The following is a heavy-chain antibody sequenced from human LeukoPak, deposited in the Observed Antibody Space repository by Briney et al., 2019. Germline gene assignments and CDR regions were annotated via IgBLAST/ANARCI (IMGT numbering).Heavy chain of an antibody. CDR1: GFTFSSYW. J-gene: IGHJ4*02. Sequence: GGSLRLSCAASGFTFSSYWMSWVRQAPGKGMEWVANIKQDGSEKYYVDSVKGRFTISRDNAKNSLYLQMNSLRAEDTAVYYCARDADYDILTGYYGAQGPFDYWGQGTLVTVSS. CDR2: IKQDGSEK. CDR3: ARDADYDILTGYYGAQGPFDY. V-gene: IGHV3-7*01. D-gene: IGHD3-9*01.